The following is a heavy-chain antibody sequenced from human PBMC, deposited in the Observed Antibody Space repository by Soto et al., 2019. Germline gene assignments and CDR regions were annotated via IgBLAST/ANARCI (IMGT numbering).Heavy chain of an antibody. J-gene: IGHJ4*02. CDR3: ARRYGSIFDY. CDR1: GGSISSYY. D-gene: IGHD6-13*01. V-gene: IGHV4-59*08. CDR2: IYYSGST. Sequence: PSATLSLTCTVSGGSISSYYWSWIRQPPGKGLEWIGYIYYSGSTNYNPSLKSRVTISVDTSKNQFSLKLSSVTAADSAVYYGARRYGSIFDYWGQGTLVTVSS.